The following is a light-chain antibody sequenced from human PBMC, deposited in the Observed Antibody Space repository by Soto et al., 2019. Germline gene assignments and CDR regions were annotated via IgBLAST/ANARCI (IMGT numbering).Light chain of an antibody. CDR2: EVN. CDR3: AAHAGSNTWV. J-gene: IGLJ3*02. CDR1: SSNIGAYNY. Sequence: QSVLAQSPSASGSPGQAVTISCTGSSSNIGAYNYVSWYQQYPGKAPKLIIYEVNKRPSGVPNRFYGSKSGNTASLTVSGLQADDESDYYCAAHAGSNTWVFGGGTKLTVL. V-gene: IGLV2-8*01.